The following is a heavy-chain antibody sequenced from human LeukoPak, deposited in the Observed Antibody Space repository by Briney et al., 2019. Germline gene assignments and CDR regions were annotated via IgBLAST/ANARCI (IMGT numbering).Heavy chain of an antibody. Sequence: SETLSLTCTVSGGSISSYYWSWIRQPPGKGLEWIGYIYYSGSTNYNPSLKSRVTISGDTSKNQFSLRLSSVTAADTAVYYCAGGGNPLFYTYYLGYGGRETLVPVS. J-gene: IGHJ4*02. CDR2: IYYSGST. CDR3: AGGGNPLFYTYYLGY. V-gene: IGHV4-59*08. D-gene: IGHD3-16*01. CDR1: GGSISSYY.